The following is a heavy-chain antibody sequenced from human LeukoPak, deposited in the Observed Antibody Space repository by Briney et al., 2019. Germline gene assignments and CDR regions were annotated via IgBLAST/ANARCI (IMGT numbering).Heavy chain of an antibody. CDR3: ANEGPNFDY. V-gene: IGHV3-23*01. CDR2: ISSSGHST. CDR1: GFTFSSYA. D-gene: IGHD2-8*01. Sequence: PGGSLRLSCAASGFTFSSYAMSWVRQAPGKGLEWVSVISSSGHSTHYADSVKGRFTISRDNSKSTVYLQMNSLRAEDTAVYYCANEGPNFDYWGQGTLVTVSS. J-gene: IGHJ4*02.